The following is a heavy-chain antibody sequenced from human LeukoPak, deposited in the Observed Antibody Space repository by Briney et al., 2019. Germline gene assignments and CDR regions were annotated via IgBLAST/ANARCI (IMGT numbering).Heavy chain of an antibody. CDR3: ARGLNYDFWSGYLVHWFDP. V-gene: IGHV4-34*01. CDR2: INHSGST. CDR1: GGFFSGYY. D-gene: IGHD3-3*01. J-gene: IGHJ5*02. Sequence: PSETLSLTCAVYGGFFSGYYWSWIRQPPGKGLEWIGEINHSGSTNYNPSLKSRVTISVDTSKNQFSLKLSSVTAADTAVYYCARGLNYDFWSGYLVHWFDPWGQGTLVTVSS.